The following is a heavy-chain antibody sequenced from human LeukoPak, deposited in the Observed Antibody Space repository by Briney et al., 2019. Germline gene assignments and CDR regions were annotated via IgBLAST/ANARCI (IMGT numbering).Heavy chain of an antibody. D-gene: IGHD6-19*01. CDR1: GYTFTRYA. V-gene: IGHV1-18*04. Sequence: ASVKVSCKASGYTFTRYAISCVRQAPGQGLEWMGWISTYNGDTNYAQNLQGRVTMTRDTSTSTAYMELRSLRSDDTAVYYCARDPSNTSGRYIYFDSWSQGTLVTVSS. J-gene: IGHJ4*02. CDR3: ARDPSNTSGRYIYFDS. CDR2: ISTYNGDT.